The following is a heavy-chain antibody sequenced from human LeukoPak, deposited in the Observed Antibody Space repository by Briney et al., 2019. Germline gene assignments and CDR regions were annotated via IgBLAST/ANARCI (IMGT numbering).Heavy chain of an antibody. D-gene: IGHD4/OR15-4a*01. CDR2: INPSSGGT. CDR1: GYTFTDYY. V-gene: IGHV1-2*06. Sequence: ASVKVSCKTSGYTFTDYYMPWVRQAPGQGLEWMGRINPSSGGTNYAQKFQGRVTMTRDTSISTAYMELSRLRSDDTAVYYCARDPSGAINWFDPWGQGTLVTVSS. CDR3: ARDPSGAINWFDP. J-gene: IGHJ5*02.